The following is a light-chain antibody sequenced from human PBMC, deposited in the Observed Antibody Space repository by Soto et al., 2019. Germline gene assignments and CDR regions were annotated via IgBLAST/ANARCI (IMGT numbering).Light chain of an antibody. Sequence: QSVLTQPASVSGSPGQSITISCTGTSSDVGAYDCVSWYQQHPGKAPKLMLYEVSNRPSGVSIRFSGSKSGNTASLTISGLQAEDEADYYCSSYTDSSPWVFCGGTQLTVL. V-gene: IGLV2-14*01. CDR1: SSDVGAYDC. CDR3: SSYTDSSPWV. J-gene: IGLJ3*02. CDR2: EVS.